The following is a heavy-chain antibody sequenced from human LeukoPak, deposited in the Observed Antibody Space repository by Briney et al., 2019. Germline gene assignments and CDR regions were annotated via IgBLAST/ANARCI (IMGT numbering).Heavy chain of an antibody. V-gene: IGHV3-21*01. D-gene: IGHD1-26*01. Sequence: PGGSLRLSCAASGFTFSSYSMNWVRQAPGKGLEWVSSISSSSTYIYYADSVKGRFTISRDNAKNSLYLQMNSLRAEDTAVYFCARKWGASYYYYYYYMDVWGKGTTVTISS. J-gene: IGHJ6*03. CDR3: ARKWGASYYYYYYYMDV. CDR1: GFTFSSYS. CDR2: ISSSSTYI.